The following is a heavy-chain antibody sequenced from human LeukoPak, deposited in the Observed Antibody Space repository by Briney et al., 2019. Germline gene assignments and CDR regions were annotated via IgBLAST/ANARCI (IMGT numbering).Heavy chain of an antibody. CDR3: ARGNKKHAGLRFDP. J-gene: IGHJ5*02. V-gene: IGHV3-21*01. CDR1: GFTFSSYS. D-gene: IGHD1/OR15-1a*01. Sequence: GGSLRLSCAASGFTFSSYSMNWVRQAPGKGLEWVSSISSSTSYIYYADSVKGRFTISRDNAKNSLYLQMNSLRAEDTAVYYCARGNKKHAGLRFDPWGQGTLVTVSS. CDR2: ISSSTSYI.